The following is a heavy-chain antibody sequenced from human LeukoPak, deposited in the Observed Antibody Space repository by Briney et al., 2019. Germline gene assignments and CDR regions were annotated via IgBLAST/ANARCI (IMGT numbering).Heavy chain of an antibody. CDR3: ARQTGSPYYFDY. CDR1: GRTFSSYA. CDR2: IIPIFGTA. J-gene: IGHJ4*02. V-gene: IGHV1-69*01. Sequence: SVKVSCKASGRTFSSYAISWVRQAPGQGLEWMGGIIPIFGTANYAQKFQGRVTITADESTSTAYMELSSLRSEDTAVYYCARQTGSPYYFDYWGQGTLVTVSS. D-gene: IGHD1-14*01.